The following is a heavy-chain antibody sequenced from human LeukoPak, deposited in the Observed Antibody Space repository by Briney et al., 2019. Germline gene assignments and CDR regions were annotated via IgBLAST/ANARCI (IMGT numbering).Heavy chain of an antibody. V-gene: IGHV3-23*01. CDR1: GFTFSSYA. Sequence: GGSLRLSCAASGFTFSSYAMRWVRQAPGKGLEWVSSISGSGDSTYNADSVKGRFTISRDKSKNTLYLQMNSLRADDTAVYYCAKDGGQEVDYWGQETLVTVSS. CDR2: ISGSGDST. CDR3: AKDGGQEVDY. D-gene: IGHD3-16*01. J-gene: IGHJ4*02.